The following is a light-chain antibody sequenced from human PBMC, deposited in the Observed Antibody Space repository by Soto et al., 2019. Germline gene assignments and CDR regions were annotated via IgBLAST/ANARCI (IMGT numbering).Light chain of an antibody. CDR3: QQYNNWPVT. CDR1: QSVDRD. J-gene: IGKJ4*01. Sequence: EVVLTQSPATLSLSLGEVATLSCRASQSVDRDLAWYRQRPGQPPSLLIHGASTRATGVPARFSGSGSGTEFTLTISGLQSEDFATYYCQQYNNWPVTFGGGTKVDIK. CDR2: GAS. V-gene: IGKV3-15*01.